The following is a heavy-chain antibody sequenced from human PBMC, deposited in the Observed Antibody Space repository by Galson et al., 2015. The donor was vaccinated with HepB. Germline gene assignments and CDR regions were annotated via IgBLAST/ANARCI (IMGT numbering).Heavy chain of an antibody. CDR2: ISYTGST. D-gene: IGHD3-22*01. V-gene: IGHV4-59*01. J-gene: IGHJ2*01. Sequence: SETLSLTCTVSDGSISSYYWSWIRQPPGKGLEWIGFISYTGSTNYNPSFRSRVTISEDTSKKQFSLKLSSVTAADTAVYYCASGLDYYDSSGYARYFDLWGRGTLVTVSS. CDR1: DGSISSYY. CDR3: ASGLDYYDSSGYARYFDL.